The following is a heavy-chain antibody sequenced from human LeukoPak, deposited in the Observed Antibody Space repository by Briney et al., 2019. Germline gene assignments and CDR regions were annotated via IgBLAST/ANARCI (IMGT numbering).Heavy chain of an antibody. CDR2: ISGSGDTT. CDR1: GFIVSSNS. J-gene: IGHJ4*02. CDR3: SKAGGSADYGGNAANVY. Sequence: GGSLRLSCAASGFIVSSNSMSWVRQAPGKGLDWVSVISGSGDTTFYADSVKGRFTISKDNSKNTLYLQMNNLRAEDTAVYYCSKAGGSADYGGNAANVYWGQGTLIIVSS. V-gene: IGHV3-23*01. D-gene: IGHD4-23*01.